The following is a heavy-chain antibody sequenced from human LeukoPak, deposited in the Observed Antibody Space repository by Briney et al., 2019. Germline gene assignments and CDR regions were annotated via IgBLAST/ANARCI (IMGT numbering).Heavy chain of an antibody. D-gene: IGHD6-13*01. J-gene: IGHJ1*01. Sequence: GGSLRLSCSASGFTFSSYAMHWVRQAPGKGLESVSAISSNGGSTYYADSVKGRFTISRDNSKNTLYLQMSSLRAEDTAVYYRVQPNSSSWYASEYFQHWGQGTLVTVSS. CDR3: VQPNSSSWYASEYFQH. CDR1: GFTFSSYA. V-gene: IGHV3-64D*06. CDR2: ISSNGGST.